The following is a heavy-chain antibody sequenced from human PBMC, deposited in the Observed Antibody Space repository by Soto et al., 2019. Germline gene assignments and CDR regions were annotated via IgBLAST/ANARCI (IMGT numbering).Heavy chain of an antibody. CDR1: GFTFSSYG. D-gene: IGHD6-13*01. J-gene: IGHJ4*02. V-gene: IGHV3-23*01. CDR3: AKILAAAGIDY. Sequence: EVQLLESGGGLVQPGGSLSLSCTASGFTFSSYGMSWVRQAPGKGLEWVSSISDSGANRYYADSVKGRFTISRDNSKNTLFLQMNGLRAGDTAVYYCAKILAAAGIDYWGQGTLVTVSS. CDR2: ISDSGANR.